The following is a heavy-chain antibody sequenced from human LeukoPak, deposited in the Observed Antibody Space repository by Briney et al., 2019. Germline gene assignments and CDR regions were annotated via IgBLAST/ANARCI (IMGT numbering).Heavy chain of an antibody. CDR2: ISSSGSTI. CDR3: TTRGSYSPVAFASGGRYYYMDV. CDR1: RFTFSPYS. D-gene: IGHD1-26*01. Sequence: GGSLRLSCAASRFTFSPYSMNWVRQAPGKGLEWVSYISSSGSTIYYADSVKGRFTISRDNAKNSLYLQMNSLKTEDTAVYYCTTRGSYSPVAFASGGRYYYMDVWGKGTTVTDSS. J-gene: IGHJ6*03. V-gene: IGHV3-48*04.